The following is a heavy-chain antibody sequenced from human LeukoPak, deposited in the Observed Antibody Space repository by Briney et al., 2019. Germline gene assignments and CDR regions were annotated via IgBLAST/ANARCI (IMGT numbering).Heavy chain of an antibody. CDR1: GGSISSGGYY. V-gene: IGHV4-31*03. CDR2: VYYSGST. D-gene: IGHD6-6*01. Sequence: SETLSLTCTVSGGSISSGGYYWSWIRQHPGKGLEWIGYVYYSGSTYYNPSLKSRVTISVDPSENQFSLKLSSVTAADTAVYYCARDSHGDSSSSHFGYWGQGTLVTVSS. J-gene: IGHJ4*02. CDR3: ARDSHGDSSSSHFGY.